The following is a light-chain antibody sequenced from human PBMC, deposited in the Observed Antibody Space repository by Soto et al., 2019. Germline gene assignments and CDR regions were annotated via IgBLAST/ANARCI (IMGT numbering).Light chain of an antibody. V-gene: IGKV3-15*01. CDR2: GVS. CDR1: QSVRSS. CDR3: QQYNDWPPWT. J-gene: IGKJ1*01. Sequence: EIVMTQSPATLSVSPGERATVSFRASQSVRSSLAWYQQKPGQAPRLLIYGVSTRATGIPARFSGSGSGTEFTLTISSLQSEDFAVYYCQQYNDWPPWTFGQGTKVDIK.